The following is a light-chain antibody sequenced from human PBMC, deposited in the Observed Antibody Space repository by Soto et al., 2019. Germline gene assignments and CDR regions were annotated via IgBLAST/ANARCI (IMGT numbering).Light chain of an antibody. V-gene: IGKV3-11*01. CDR3: QQRSIWPRT. Sequence: EIVLTQSPATLSLSPGERATLSCRASQTVSTYLAWYQQKPGQPPRLLIYNASNRATGIPARFSGSGSGTDFTLTISSLETEDFAVYYCQQRSIWPRTFGQGTKLETK. J-gene: IGKJ2*01. CDR1: QTVSTY. CDR2: NAS.